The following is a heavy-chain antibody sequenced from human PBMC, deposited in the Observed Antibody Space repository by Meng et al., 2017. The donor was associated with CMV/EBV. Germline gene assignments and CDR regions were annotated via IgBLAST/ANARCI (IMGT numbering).Heavy chain of an antibody. J-gene: IGHJ4*02. CDR3: ARDRGY. CDR1: GFTFSSYA. V-gene: IGHV3-30*04. Sequence: GESLKISCAASGFTFSSYAMHWVRQAPGKGLEWVAVISYDGSNKYYADSVKGRFTISRDNSKNTLYLQMNSLRAEGTAVYYCARDRGYWGQGTLVTVSS. CDR2: ISYDGSNK.